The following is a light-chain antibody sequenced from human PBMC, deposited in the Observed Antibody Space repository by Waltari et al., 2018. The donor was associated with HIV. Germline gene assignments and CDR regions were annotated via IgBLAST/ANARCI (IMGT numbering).Light chain of an antibody. Sequence: QSALTQPPSASGSPGQSVTISCAGTSSDIGLYKFVSWYQHPPGKAPKLMISEVSRRPSGVPDRFSGSQSGNTASLTVSVLQAEDEAAYYCFSYAGNNYLLFVVGTKLTVL. CDR2: EVS. J-gene: IGLJ2*01. CDR1: SSDIGLYKF. V-gene: IGLV2-8*01. CDR3: FSYAGNNYLL.